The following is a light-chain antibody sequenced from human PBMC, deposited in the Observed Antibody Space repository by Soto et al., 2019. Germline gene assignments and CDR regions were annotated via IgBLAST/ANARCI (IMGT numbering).Light chain of an antibody. CDR3: QQRSNWPRT. J-gene: IGKJ1*01. CDR1: QSVSSY. CDR2: DAS. V-gene: IGKV3-11*01. Sequence: EIVLTQSPGTLSLSPGERATLSCRASQSVSSYLAWYQQKPGQAPRLLIYDASSRATGIPARFSGSGSGTDFTLTISSLEPEDFALYYCQQRSNWPRTFGQGTKVDIK.